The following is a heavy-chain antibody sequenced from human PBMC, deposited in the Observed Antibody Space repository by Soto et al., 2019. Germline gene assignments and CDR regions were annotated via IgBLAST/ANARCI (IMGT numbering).Heavy chain of an antibody. D-gene: IGHD3-10*01. Sequence: GGSLRLSCAASGFTFSTYAMTWVRQALGKGLERVSVITDSGGSTYYADSVKGRFTISRDNAKNMLYLQMNSLKTEDTGVYYCVTDRARGGPGTLVTVSS. CDR1: GFTFSTYA. V-gene: IGHV3-23*01. J-gene: IGHJ4*02. CDR2: ITDSGGST. CDR3: VTDRAR.